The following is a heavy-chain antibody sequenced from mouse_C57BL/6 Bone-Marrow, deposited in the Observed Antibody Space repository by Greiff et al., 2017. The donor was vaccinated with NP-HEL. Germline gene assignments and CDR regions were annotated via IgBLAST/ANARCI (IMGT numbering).Heavy chain of an antibody. CDR1: GFNIKDDY. CDR2: IDPENGDT. V-gene: IGHV14-4*01. J-gene: IGHJ4*01. Sequence: VQLQQSGAELVRPGASVKLSCTASGFNIKDDYMHWVKQRPEQGLEWIGWIDPENGDTEYASKFQGKATITADTSSNTAYLQLSSLTSEDTAVYYCTTSGGYGYDLYCYAMDYWGQGTSVTVSS. CDR3: TTSGGYGYDLYCYAMDY. D-gene: IGHD2-2*01.